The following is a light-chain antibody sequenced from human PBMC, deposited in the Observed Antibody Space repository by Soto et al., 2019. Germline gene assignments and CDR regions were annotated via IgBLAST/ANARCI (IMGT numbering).Light chain of an antibody. V-gene: IGKV3-20*01. J-gene: IGKJ4*01. CDR1: QSVGRNF. CDR2: GAS. CDR3: HQYPASPLT. Sequence: EIVLTQSPGTLSLSPGESTTLSCRASQSVGRNFLAWYQQKPGRAPRLLIHGASYRATGVPDRFSGSWSETDFPLTIRRLEPEDFALYYSHQYPASPLTFGVETKVEIK.